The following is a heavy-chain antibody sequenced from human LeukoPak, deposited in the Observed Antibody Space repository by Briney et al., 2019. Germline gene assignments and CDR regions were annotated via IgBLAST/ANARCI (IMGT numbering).Heavy chain of an antibody. D-gene: IGHD3-10*01. J-gene: IGHJ4*02. CDR1: GFIFSSYA. V-gene: IGHV3-23*01. CDR3: AKAYHYGAGSSFDY. Sequence: GGSLRLSCAASGFIFSSYAMSWVRQAPGKGLEWVSAISARGDNTYYADSVKGRFSISRDNSQNTQYLQMNSLRAEDTAIYYCAKAYHYGAGSSFDYWGQGILVTVSS. CDR2: ISARGDNT.